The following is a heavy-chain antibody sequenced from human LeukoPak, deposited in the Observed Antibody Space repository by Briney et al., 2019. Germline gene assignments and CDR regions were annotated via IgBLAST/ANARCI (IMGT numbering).Heavy chain of an antibody. CDR3: ARGGTFWDS. CDR1: GGSIRTTSYY. Sequence: PSETLPLTCTVSGGSIRTTSYYWGWIRQSPGREPEWIGTIYFSGSTYYNTSLESRVTISVDTSNNQFSLKLNSVTAADTAVYYCARGGTFWDSWGQGTLVTVSS. V-gene: IGHV4-39*07. D-gene: IGHD3-3*01. J-gene: IGHJ4*02. CDR2: IYFSGST.